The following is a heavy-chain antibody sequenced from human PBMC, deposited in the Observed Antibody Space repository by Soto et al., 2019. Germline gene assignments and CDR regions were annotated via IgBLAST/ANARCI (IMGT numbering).Heavy chain of an antibody. V-gene: IGHV3-23*01. CDR1: DFTFTTYG. J-gene: IGHJ4*02. CDR2: ISGSGDST. Sequence: GGSLRLSCAASDFTFTTYGMNWVRQAPGKGLEWVSGISGSGDSTYYADSVKGRFTISRDSSKNTVYLQMNSLRAEDTAVYLCAKEGDFSNTFDHWGQGTLVTVSS. CDR3: AKEGDFSNTFDH. D-gene: IGHD4-4*01.